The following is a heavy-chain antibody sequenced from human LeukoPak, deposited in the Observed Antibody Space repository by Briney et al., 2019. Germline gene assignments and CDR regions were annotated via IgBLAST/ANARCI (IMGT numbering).Heavy chain of an antibody. V-gene: IGHV4-4*07. D-gene: IGHD6-19*01. CDR3: AVTGYSGGWGAFDI. CDR2: IYTSGST. Sequence: SETLSLTCTVSGGSISSYYWSWIRQPAGKGLEWIGRIYTSGSTNYNPSLKSRVTMSVDTSKNQFSLKLSSVTAADTAVYYCAVTGYSGGWGAFDIWGQGTMVTVSS. CDR1: GGSISSYY. J-gene: IGHJ3*02.